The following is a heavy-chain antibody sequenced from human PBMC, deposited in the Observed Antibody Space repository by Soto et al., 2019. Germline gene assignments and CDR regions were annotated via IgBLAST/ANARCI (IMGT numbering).Heavy chain of an antibody. V-gene: IGHV1-18*01. J-gene: IGHJ4*02. CDR1: GYTFTRYG. CDR2: ISGNNGNT. Sequence: ASVKVSCKASGYTFTRYGISWVRQAPGQGLEWMGWISGNNGNTNLAPNLQGRVTLTTDTSTSTAYMELRSLRSDDTAVYYCARDRGIPVDLWTDYWGQGTLVTVCS. CDR3: ARDRGIPVDLWTDY. D-gene: IGHD6-19*01.